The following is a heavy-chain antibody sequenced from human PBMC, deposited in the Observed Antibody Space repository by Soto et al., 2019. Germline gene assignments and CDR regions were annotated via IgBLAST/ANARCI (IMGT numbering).Heavy chain of an antibody. CDR1: GYTFTSYA. V-gene: IGHV1-3*01. CDR2: INAGNGNT. J-gene: IGHJ4*02. D-gene: IGHD3-10*01. Sequence: ASVKVSCKASGYTFTSYAMHWVRQAPGQRLEWMGWINAGNGNTKYSQKFQGRVTITRDTSASTAYVELSSLRSEDTAVCYCALNWGGRYFDYYGQATLVTVSS. CDR3: ALNWGGRYFDY.